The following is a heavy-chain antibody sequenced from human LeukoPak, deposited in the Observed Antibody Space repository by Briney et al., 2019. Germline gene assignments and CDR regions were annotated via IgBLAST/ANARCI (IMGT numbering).Heavy chain of an antibody. J-gene: IGHJ5*02. D-gene: IGHD2-15*01. CDR3: ARDRGSWYWFDP. CDR1: GFTFSDYQ. Sequence: GGSLRLSRAAAGFTFSDYQMSWIRQAPGEGLEGGSYISSSGNNIYYADSVKGRFTISRDNAKNSLYLQMNSLRAEDTAVYYCARDRGSWYWFDPWGQGTLVTVSS. CDR2: ISSSGNNI. V-gene: IGHV3-11*04.